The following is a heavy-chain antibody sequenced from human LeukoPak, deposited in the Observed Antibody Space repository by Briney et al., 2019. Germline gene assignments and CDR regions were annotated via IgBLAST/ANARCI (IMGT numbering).Heavy chain of an antibody. D-gene: IGHD3-9*01. Sequence: ASVKVSCKASGYTFTSYGISWVRQAPGQGLERMGWSSAYNGNTNYAQKLQGRVTMTTDTSTSTAYMELRSLRSDDTAVYYCAILVGVLTGPDAFDIWGQGTMVTVSS. CDR1: GYTFTSYG. CDR2: SSAYNGNT. J-gene: IGHJ3*02. CDR3: AILVGVLTGPDAFDI. V-gene: IGHV1-18*01.